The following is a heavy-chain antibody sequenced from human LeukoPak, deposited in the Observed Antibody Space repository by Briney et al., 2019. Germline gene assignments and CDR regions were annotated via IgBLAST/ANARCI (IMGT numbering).Heavy chain of an antibody. J-gene: IGHJ6*03. CDR3: ASVDGRFREQAYYYYYMDV. CDR1: GFTFSSYG. V-gene: IGHV3-23*01. CDR2: ISGSGGAT. D-gene: IGHD3-10*01. Sequence: GGSLRLSCGTSGFTFSSYGMSWVRQAPGKGLEWVSIISGSGGATYYADSVKGRFTISRDNSKNTLYLQMNSLRAEDTAVYYCASVDGRFREQAYYYYYMDVWGKGTTVTVSS.